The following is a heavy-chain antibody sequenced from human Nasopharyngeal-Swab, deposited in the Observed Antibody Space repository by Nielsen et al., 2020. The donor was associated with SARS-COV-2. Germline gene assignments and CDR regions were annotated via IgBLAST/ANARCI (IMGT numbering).Heavy chain of an antibody. CDR3: ARGIRPGPRATRGRYFDY. V-gene: IGHV4-34*01. Sequence: RQAPGKGLEWIGEINHSGSTNYNPSLKSRVTISVDTSKNQLSLKLSSVTAADTAVYYCARGIRPGPRATRGRYFDYWGQGTLVTVSS. D-gene: IGHD1-26*01. J-gene: IGHJ4*02. CDR2: INHSGST.